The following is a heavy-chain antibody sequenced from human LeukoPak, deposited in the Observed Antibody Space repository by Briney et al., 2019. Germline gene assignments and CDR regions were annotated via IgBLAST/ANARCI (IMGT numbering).Heavy chain of an antibody. CDR3: ASTGGLWAYHSSGYYYY. D-gene: IGHD3-22*01. CDR2: IYYSGST. J-gene: IGHJ4*02. V-gene: IGHV4-34*01. Sequence: SETLSLTCAVYGGSFSGYYWSWIRQPPGKGLEWIGSIYYSGSTYYNPSLKSRVTISVDTSKNQFSLKLSSVTAADTAVYYCASTGGLWAYHSSGYYYYWGQGTLVTVSS. CDR1: GGSFSGYY.